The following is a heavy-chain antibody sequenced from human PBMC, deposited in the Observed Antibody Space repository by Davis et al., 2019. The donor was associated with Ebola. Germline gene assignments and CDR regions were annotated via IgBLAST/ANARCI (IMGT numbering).Heavy chain of an antibody. CDR1: GFTFSSYW. V-gene: IGHV3-74*01. Sequence: GESLKISCAASGFTFSSYWMHWVRQAPGKGLVWVSRINSDGSSTSYADSVKGRFTISRDNAKNTLYLQMNSLRAEDTAVYYCARDGGMMRTTYYYYYGMDVWGQGTTVTVSS. J-gene: IGHJ6*02. D-gene: IGHD1-1*01. CDR2: INSDGSST. CDR3: ARDGGMMRTTYYYYYGMDV.